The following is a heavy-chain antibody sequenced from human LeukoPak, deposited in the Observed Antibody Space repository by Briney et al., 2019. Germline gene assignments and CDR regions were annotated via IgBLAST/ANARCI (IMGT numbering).Heavy chain of an antibody. CDR2: ISSSSSYI. D-gene: IGHD3-22*01. Sequence: GGSLRLSCAASGFTFSSYNMNWVRQAPGKGLEWVSSISSSSSYIYYADSVKGRFTISRDNAKNSLYLQMNSLRAEDTAVYYCARDGYDSSGYRPDYWGQGTLVTVSS. CDR3: ARDGYDSSGYRPDY. CDR1: GFTFSSYN. V-gene: IGHV3-21*01. J-gene: IGHJ4*02.